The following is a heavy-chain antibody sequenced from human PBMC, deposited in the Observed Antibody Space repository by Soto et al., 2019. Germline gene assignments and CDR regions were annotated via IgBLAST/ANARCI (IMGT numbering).Heavy chain of an antibody. Sequence: QVQLQQWGAGLWKPSATLSLTCAVYGGSFSGYYWRWIRQPPGKGLEWIGEINHSGSTNYNPSLKSRVTISVDTSRNQFSLKLGAVTAADTAVYYCARARRYCSGGSCYSIWFEYWGQGTLVTV. CDR2: INHSGST. CDR3: ARARRYCSGGSCYSIWFEY. V-gene: IGHV4-34*01. J-gene: IGHJ4*02. D-gene: IGHD2-15*01. CDR1: GGSFSGYY.